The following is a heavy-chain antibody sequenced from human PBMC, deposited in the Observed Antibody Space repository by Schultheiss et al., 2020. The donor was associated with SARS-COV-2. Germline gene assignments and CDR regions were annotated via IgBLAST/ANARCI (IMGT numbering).Heavy chain of an antibody. J-gene: IGHJ5*02. CDR2: IYHSGST. Sequence: SETLSLTCAVSGGSISSGGYSWSWIRQPPGKGLEWIGYIYHSGSTYYNPSLKSRVTISVDRSKNQFSLKLSSVTAADTAVYYCASSLLWFRELGWFDPWGQGTLVTVSS. D-gene: IGHD3-10*01. CDR3: ASSLLWFRELGWFDP. CDR1: GGSISSGGYS. V-gene: IGHV4-30-2*01.